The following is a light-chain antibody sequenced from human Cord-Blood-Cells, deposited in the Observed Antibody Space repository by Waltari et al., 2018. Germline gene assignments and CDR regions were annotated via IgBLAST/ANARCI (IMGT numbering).Light chain of an antibody. V-gene: IGLV2-23*01. CDR1: SSDVGSYNL. CDR3: CSYAGSSTWV. J-gene: IGLJ3*02. Sequence: QSALTQPASVSGSPGQSITISCTGTSSDVGSYNLVSWYQQHPGKAPKPVIYEGRKRPLGVSKRFSGSKSGNTASLTISGLQAEDEADYYCCSYAGSSTWVFGGGTKLTVL. CDR2: EGR.